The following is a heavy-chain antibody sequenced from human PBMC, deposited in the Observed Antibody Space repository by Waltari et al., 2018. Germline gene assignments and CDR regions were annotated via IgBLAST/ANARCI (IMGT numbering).Heavy chain of an antibody. Sequence: VDLVGSGGGLVKPGGTLRLYCAVSGLSFSDYDMTWVRQAPGKGLEWISYISSSGRNVVYAESVKGRFTISRDNAKNSLYLQMNSLRVDDTAVYYCAIGEDTAVLRGYWGQGTLVTVSS. V-gene: IGHV3-11*01. D-gene: IGHD5-18*01. CDR1: GLSFSDYD. J-gene: IGHJ4*02. CDR2: ISSSGRNV. CDR3: AIGEDTAVLRGY.